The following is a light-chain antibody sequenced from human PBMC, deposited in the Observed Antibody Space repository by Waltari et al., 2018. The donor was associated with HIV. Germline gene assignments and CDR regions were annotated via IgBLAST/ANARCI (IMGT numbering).Light chain of an antibody. CDR3: QTWGPGLGV. J-gene: IGLJ3*02. CDR1: SRHSTYG. Sequence: QFVLTQSHSASASLGASVKLTCTLSSRHSTYGIAWHQQQPEKGPRYLMPVNSYGRHIKGDGIPDRFSGSSSGAERYLTISSLQSEDEAVYYCQTWGPGLGVFGRGTQLTVL. V-gene: IGLV4-69*01. CDR2: VNSYGRH.